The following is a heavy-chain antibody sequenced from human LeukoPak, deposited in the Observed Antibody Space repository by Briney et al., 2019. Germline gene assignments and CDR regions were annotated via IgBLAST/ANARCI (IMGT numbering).Heavy chain of an antibody. CDR1: GFAFSMYA. V-gene: IGHV3-23*01. J-gene: IGHJ4*02. Sequence: PGGSLRLPCAVSGFAFSMYAMTWVRQAPGKGPEWVASIGESGLDTQYADSARGRFTVSRDNAKNTLYLHMRSLRAGDTAIYYCARSFFSCRGGSCYLDHWGQGTLVSVSS. D-gene: IGHD2-15*01. CDR3: ARSFFSCRGGSCYLDH. CDR2: IGESGLDT.